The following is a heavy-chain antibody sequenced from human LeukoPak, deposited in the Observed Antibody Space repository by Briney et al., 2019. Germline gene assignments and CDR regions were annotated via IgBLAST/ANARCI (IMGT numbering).Heavy chain of an antibody. V-gene: IGHV3-74*01. J-gene: IGHJ6*02. CDR1: EFTFSSYW. Sequence: GGSLRLSCEASEFTFSSYWMHWVRQAAGKGLVWVSRINSDGSSTRYADSVKGRFTISRDNAKNTLYLQMNSLRAEDAAVYYCSRSHYSDSSGYCYHYGLDVWGQGTTVTVSS. CDR3: SRSHYSDSSGYCYHYGLDV. CDR2: INSDGSST. D-gene: IGHD3-22*01.